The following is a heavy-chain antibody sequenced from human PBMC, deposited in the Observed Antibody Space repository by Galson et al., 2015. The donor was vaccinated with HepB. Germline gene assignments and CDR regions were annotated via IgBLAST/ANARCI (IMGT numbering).Heavy chain of an antibody. CDR3: TLEGSIPYRNHDAFDI. J-gene: IGHJ3*02. Sequence: SLRLSCAASGFTFSNAWMSWVRQAPGKGLEWVGRIKSKTDGGTTDYAAPVKGRFTISRDDSKNTLYLQMNSLKTEDTAVYYCTLEGSIPYRNHDAFDIWGQGTMVTVSS. V-gene: IGHV3-15*01. CDR1: GFTFSNAW. CDR2: IKSKTDGGTT. D-gene: IGHD2-2*01.